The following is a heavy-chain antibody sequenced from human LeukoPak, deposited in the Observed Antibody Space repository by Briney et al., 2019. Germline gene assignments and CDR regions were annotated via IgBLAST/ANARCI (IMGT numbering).Heavy chain of an antibody. CDR2: IYYSGST. CDR3: ARVLYDSSGKDIYYYYYMDV. Sequence: NPSETLSLTCSVSGGSISSYYWSWIRQPPGKVLEWVGYIYYSGSTNYNPSLKSRVTISVDTSKNQFSLKLSSVTAADTAVYYCARVLYDSSGKDIYYYYYMDVWGKGTTVTVSS. J-gene: IGHJ6*03. CDR1: GGSISSYY. D-gene: IGHD3-22*01. V-gene: IGHV4-59*01.